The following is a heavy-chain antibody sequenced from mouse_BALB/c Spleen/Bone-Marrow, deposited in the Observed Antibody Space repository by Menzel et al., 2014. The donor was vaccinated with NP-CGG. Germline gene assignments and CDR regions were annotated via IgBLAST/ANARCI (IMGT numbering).Heavy chain of an antibody. J-gene: IGHJ2*01. CDR1: GFNIKDTY. CDR3: ASYVYGYYFVY. CDR2: IDPANGNT. Sequence: QLQQSGAELVKPGSSVKLSCTASGFNIKDTYMHWVKQRPEQGLEWIGRIDPANGNTKYDPKFQGKATITADTSSNTALLQLSSLTSEDTAVYYCASYVYGYYFVYWGQGTTITVSS. D-gene: IGHD2-2*01. V-gene: IGHV14-3*02.